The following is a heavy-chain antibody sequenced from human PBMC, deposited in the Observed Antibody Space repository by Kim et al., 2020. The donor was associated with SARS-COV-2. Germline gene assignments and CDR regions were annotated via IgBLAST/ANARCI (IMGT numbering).Heavy chain of an antibody. CDR3: TCPIFWSGYLYYYYYGMDV. Sequence: GGSLRLSCAASGFTFSNAWMSWVRQAPGKGLEWVGRIKSKTDGGTTDYAAPVKGRFTISRDDSKNTLYLQMNSLKTEDTAVYYCTCPIFWSGYLYYYYYGMDVWGQGTTVTVSS. J-gene: IGHJ6*02. V-gene: IGHV3-15*01. CDR1: GFTFSNAW. D-gene: IGHD3-3*01. CDR2: IKSKTDGGTT.